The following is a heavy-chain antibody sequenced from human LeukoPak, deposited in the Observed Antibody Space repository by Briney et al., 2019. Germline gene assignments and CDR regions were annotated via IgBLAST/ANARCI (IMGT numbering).Heavy chain of an antibody. J-gene: IGHJ3*02. D-gene: IGHD1-26*01. CDR1: GGSISSSNW. Sequence: PSETLSLTCAVSGGSISSSNWWSWVRPPPGKGLEWIGEIYHSGSTNYNPSLKSRVTISVDKSKNQFSLKLSSVTAADTAVYYCARGSYYSSGFAHAFDIWGQGTMVTVSS. CDR3: ARGSYYSSGFAHAFDI. V-gene: IGHV4-4*02. CDR2: IYHSGST.